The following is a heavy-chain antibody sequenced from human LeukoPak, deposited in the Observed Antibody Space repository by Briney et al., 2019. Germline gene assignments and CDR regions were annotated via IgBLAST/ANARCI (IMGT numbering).Heavy chain of an antibody. Sequence: GGSPRLSCAASGFTFSSYAMTWVRQAPGKGLEWVSGISGSGGTTYYADSVKGRSTISRDNSKKTLYLQMNSLRVEDTAVYYCAKDPGYTSGWYNDYWGQGTLVTVSS. CDR3: AKDPGYTSGWYNDY. D-gene: IGHD6-19*01. CDR1: GFTFSSYA. CDR2: ISGSGGTT. V-gene: IGHV3-23*01. J-gene: IGHJ4*02.